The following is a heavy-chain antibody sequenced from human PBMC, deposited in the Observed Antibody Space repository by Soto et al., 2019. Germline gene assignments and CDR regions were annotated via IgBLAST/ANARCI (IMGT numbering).Heavy chain of an antibody. V-gene: IGHV1-2*04. D-gene: IGHD2-2*01. CDR2: INPNSGGT. CDR3: ARLGYCSSTSCSTHAFDI. J-gene: IGHJ3*02. Sequence: ASVNVSCKASGYTFTGYYMHWVRQAPGQGLEWMGWINPNSGGTNYAQKFQGWVTMTRDTSISTAYMELSRLRSDDTAVYYCARLGYCSSTSCSTHAFDIWGQGTMVTVSS. CDR1: GYTFTGYY.